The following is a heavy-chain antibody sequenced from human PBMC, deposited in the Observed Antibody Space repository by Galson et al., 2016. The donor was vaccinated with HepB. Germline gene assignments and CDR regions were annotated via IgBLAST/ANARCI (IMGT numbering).Heavy chain of an antibody. V-gene: IGHV3-23*01. CDR1: GFTFSSYA. CDR3: ARGDRHSSSWWGFDY. Sequence: SLRLSCAASGFTFSSYAMSWVRQAPGKGLEWVSAISGSGGSTYYADSVKGRFTISRDNAKNSLYLQMDSLRAEDTAVYYCARGDRHSSSWWGFDYWGQGPLVTVSS. J-gene: IGHJ4*02. D-gene: IGHD6-13*01. CDR2: ISGSGGST.